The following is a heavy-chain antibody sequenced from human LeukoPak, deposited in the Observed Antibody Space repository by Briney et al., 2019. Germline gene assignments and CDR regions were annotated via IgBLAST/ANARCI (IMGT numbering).Heavy chain of an antibody. V-gene: IGHV3-74*01. D-gene: IGHD3-22*01. CDR3: AAFYYDPAY. CDR2: ISGDGRST. J-gene: IGHJ4*02. Sequence: AGGSLRLSCAGSGFTFRTYWMHWVRQAPGKGLVWVSRISGDGRSTNYADFVKGRFTISRDNAKNTLFLQIHSLRVEDTAVYYCAAFYYDPAYWGQGTLVTVSS. CDR1: GFTFRTYW.